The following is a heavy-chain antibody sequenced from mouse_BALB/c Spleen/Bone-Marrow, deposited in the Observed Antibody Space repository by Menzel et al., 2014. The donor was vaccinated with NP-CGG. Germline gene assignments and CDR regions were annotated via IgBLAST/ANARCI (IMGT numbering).Heavy chain of an antibody. CDR2: IDPANGNT. J-gene: IGHJ2*01. V-gene: IGHV14-3*02. CDR3: TRGEDY. Sequence: VQLQQSGAELVKPGASVKLSCTGSGFNITDTFMHWVKQRPEQGLEWIGRIDPANGNTKYDPKFQGKATITADTSSNTAYLQLTRLTSEDTAVYYCTRGEDYWGQGTTLAVSS. CDR1: GFNITDTF.